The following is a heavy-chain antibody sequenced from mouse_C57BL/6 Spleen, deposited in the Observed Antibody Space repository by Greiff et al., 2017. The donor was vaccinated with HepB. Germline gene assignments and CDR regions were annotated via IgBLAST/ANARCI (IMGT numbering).Heavy chain of an antibody. CDR3: ARDLVVGAMDY. Sequence: EVQGVESGGGLVKPGGSLKLSCAASGFTFSSYAMSWVRQTPEKRLEWVATISDGGSYTYYPDNVKGRFTISRDNAKNNLYLQMSHLKSEDTAMYYCARDLVVGAMDYWGQGTSVTVSS. CDR1: GFTFSSYA. V-gene: IGHV5-4*01. CDR2: ISDGGSYT. J-gene: IGHJ4*01. D-gene: IGHD6-2*01.